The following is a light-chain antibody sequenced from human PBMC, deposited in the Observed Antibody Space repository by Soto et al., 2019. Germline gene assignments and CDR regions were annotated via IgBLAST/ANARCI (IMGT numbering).Light chain of an antibody. CDR2: EVN. CDR3: CSYAGASTYV. Sequence: QSFLTQPPSASGSPGQSVTISCAGTSSDVGGYNYVSWYRHHPGKAPKLMIYEVNKRPSGVPDRFFGSKSDNTASLTVSGLQTDDEADYYCCSYAGASTYVFGSGTKVTVL. CDR1: SSDVGGYNY. J-gene: IGLJ1*01. V-gene: IGLV2-8*01.